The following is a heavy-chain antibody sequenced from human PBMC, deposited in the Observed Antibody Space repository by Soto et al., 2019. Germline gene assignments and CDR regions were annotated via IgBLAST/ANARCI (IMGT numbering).Heavy chain of an antibody. CDR1: GYTFTSYG. D-gene: IGHD3-3*01. CDR3: ARDKRITIFGVVTRTPLYYFDY. J-gene: IGHJ4*02. V-gene: IGHV1-18*01. CDR2: ISAYNGNT. Sequence: QVQLVQSGAEVKKPGASVKVSCKASGYTFTSYGISWVRQAPGQGLEWMGWISAYNGNTNYAQKLQGRVTMTTDTSTSTAYMVLRSLRSDDTAVYYCARDKRITIFGVVTRTPLYYFDYWGQGTLVTVSS.